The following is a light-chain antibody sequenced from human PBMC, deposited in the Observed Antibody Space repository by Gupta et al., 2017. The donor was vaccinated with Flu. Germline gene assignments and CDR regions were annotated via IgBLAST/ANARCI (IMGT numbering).Light chain of an antibody. CDR3: SSDAGNDNYV. V-gene: IGLV2-8*01. CDR2: EVN. J-gene: IGLJ1*01. CDR1: CSDVGGYEL. Sequence: QSALTQPPSASGSPGQSVTIPCTGSCSDVGGYELVSWYQHPPGKAPHLIIFEVNKRPSGVPGRFSASKAVTTASLTVSVHAAEEDADYYYSSDAGNDNYVFGTGTMVTVL.